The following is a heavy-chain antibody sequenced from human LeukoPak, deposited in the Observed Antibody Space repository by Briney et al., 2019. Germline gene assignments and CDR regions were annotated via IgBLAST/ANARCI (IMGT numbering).Heavy chain of an antibody. V-gene: IGHV4-59*01. CDR1: GGSISSYY. CDR2: IYYSGST. J-gene: IGHJ4*02. CDR3: ARGPHCTSTSCYYFDY. D-gene: IGHD2-2*01. Sequence: SETLSLTCTVSGGSISSYYWSWIRQPPGKGLEWIGYIYYSGSTNYNPSFKSRVTISVDTSKNQFSLKLSSVTAADTAVYYCARGPHCTSTSCYYFDYWGQGTLVTVSS.